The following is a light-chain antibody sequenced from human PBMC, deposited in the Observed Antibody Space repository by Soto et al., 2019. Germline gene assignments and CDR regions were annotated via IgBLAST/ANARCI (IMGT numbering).Light chain of an antibody. V-gene: IGLV2-14*01. CDR2: EVS. CDR1: SSDIGAYKY. J-gene: IGLJ1*01. Sequence: QSALTQPASVSGSPGQSLAICCTGSSSDIGAYKYVSWFQQYPCKAPKLIISEVSNRPSGVSNRFSGSKSGTAASLTISWLQSEDEGDYFCFSFTTDWTHVFGTGTKVNVL. CDR3: FSFTTDWTHV.